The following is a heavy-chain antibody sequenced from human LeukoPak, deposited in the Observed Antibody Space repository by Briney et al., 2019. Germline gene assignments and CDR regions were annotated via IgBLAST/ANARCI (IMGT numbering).Heavy chain of an antibody. CDR3: ARGPFHDYGDYVWGGAGPYYFDY. D-gene: IGHD4-17*01. CDR2: ISYDGSNK. Sequence: GSLRLSCAASGFTFSSYGMHWVRQAPGKGLEWVAVISYDGSNKYYADSVKGRFTISRDNSKNTLYLQMNSLRAEDTAVYYCARGPFHDYGDYVWGGAGPYYFDYWGQGTLVTVSS. J-gene: IGHJ4*02. V-gene: IGHV3-30*03. CDR1: GFTFSSYG.